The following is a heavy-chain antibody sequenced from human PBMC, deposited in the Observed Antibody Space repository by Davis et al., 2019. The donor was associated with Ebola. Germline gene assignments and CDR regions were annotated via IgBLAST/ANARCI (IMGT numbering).Heavy chain of an antibody. CDR2: ISYDGSNK. Sequence: PGGSLRLSCAASGFTFSNYGMHWVRQAPGKGLEWVAVISYDGSNKYYADSVKGRFTISRDNSKNTLHLQMNSLRVEDTAIYYCAKDTSNVWFDVWGQGTMVTVSS. CDR3: AKDTSNVWFDV. D-gene: IGHD6-19*01. V-gene: IGHV3-30*18. CDR1: GFTFSNYG. J-gene: IGHJ3*01.